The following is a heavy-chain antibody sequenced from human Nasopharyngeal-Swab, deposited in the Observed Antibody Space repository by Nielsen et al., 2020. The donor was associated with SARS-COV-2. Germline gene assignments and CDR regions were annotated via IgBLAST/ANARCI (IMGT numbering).Heavy chain of an antibody. CDR2: INHSGST. J-gene: IGHJ5*02. V-gene: IGHV4-34*01. Sequence: WIRQPPGKGLEWIGEINHSGSTNYNPSLKSRVTISVDTSKNQFSLKLSFVTAADTAVYYCARERDYYYGSGSYPPDPWGQGTLVTVSS. D-gene: IGHD3-10*01. CDR3: ARERDYYYGSGSYPPDP.